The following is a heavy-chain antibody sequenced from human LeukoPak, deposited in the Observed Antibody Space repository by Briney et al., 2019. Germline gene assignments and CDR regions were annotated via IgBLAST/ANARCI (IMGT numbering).Heavy chain of an antibody. CDR1: GYTFTVYY. D-gene: IGHD5-18*01. CDR2: INPNSGGT. V-gene: IGHV1-2*02. Sequence: GASVKVSCKASGYTFTVYYMHWVRQAPGQGLEWMGWINPNSGGTNYAQKFQGRVTMTRDTSISTAYMELSRLRSDDTAVYHCAREGFRHTAMVTDEYYYGMDVWGQGTTVTVSS. CDR3: AREGFRHTAMVTDEYYYGMDV. J-gene: IGHJ6*02.